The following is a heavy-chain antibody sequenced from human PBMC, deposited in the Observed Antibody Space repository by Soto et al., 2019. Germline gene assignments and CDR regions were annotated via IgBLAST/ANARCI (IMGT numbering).Heavy chain of an antibody. CDR3: AKAPPGDTLYYGMDV. CDR2: ISGSGGAT. Sequence: EVQLLESGGGLVQPGGSLRLSCAASGFTFSSYAMSWVRQAPGKGLEWVSAISGSGGATYYADSVKGRFPISRDNSKNTLYLQMSSLRAEDTAVYYCAKAPPGDTLYYGMDVWGQGTTVTVSS. V-gene: IGHV3-23*01. J-gene: IGHJ6*02. CDR1: GFTFSSYA. D-gene: IGHD2-21*02.